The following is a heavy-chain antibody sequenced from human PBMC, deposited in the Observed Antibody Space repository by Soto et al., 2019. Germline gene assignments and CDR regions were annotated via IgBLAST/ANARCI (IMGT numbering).Heavy chain of an antibody. CDR2: IYHSGST. D-gene: IGHD6-6*01. CDR3: ASLESSSSSYYSYYYMDV. V-gene: IGHV4-4*02. CDR1: SGSISSSNW. Sequence: QVQLQESGPGLVKPSGTLSLTCAVSSGSISSSNWWSWVRQPPGKGLEWIGEIYHSGSTNYNPSLKSRVTISVDKSKNQFSLKLSSVTAADTAVYYCASLESSSSSYYSYYYMDVWGKGTTVTVSS. J-gene: IGHJ6*03.